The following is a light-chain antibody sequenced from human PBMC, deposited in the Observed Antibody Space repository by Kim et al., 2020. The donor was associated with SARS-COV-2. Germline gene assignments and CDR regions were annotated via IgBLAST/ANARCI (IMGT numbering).Light chain of an antibody. CDR2: GAS. CDR3: QQYSGLPLT. J-gene: IGKJ4*01. CDR1: QSLSTGY. Sequence: SPGESATLYCRASQSLSTGYLAWYQQKVGQAPRLLIYGASTRATGIPDRFSGSRAGTGFTLTISRLEVEDFAVYYCQQYSGLPLTFGGGTKVDIK. V-gene: IGKV3-20*01.